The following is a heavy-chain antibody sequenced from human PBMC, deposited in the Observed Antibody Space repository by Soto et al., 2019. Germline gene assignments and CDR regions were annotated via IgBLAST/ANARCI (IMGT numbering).Heavy chain of an antibody. J-gene: IGHJ5*02. CDR3: ARDPRGYCSSTSCSQNWFDP. CDR2: ISYDGSNK. Sequence: SLRLSCVSSGFIFSSYVMHWVRQAPGKELAWVAVISYDGSNKYYADSVKGRFTISRDNSKNTLYLQMNSLRAEDTAVYYCARDPRGYCSSTSCSQNWFDPWGQGTLVTVSS. D-gene: IGHD2-2*01. CDR1: GFIFSSYV. V-gene: IGHV3-30-3*01.